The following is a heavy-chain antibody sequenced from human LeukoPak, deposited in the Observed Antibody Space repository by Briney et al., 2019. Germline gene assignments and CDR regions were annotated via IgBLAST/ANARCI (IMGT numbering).Heavy chain of an antibody. CDR3: VRDRTERYSHN. D-gene: IGHD1-1*01. CDR2: ISGSGGST. Sequence: PGGSLRLSCAPSGFTFSIYSMSSARHPPGKWMEWVSAISGSGGSTYYAECVKARFTISRDNSKYMLYLQMNSLRAEHTVVYYWVRDRTERYSHNCGPGTPATVSP. CDR1: GFTFSIYS. V-gene: IGHV3-23*01. J-gene: IGHJ4*03.